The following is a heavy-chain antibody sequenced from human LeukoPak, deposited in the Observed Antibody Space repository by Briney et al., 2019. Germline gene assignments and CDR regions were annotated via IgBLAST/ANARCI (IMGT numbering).Heavy chain of an antibody. D-gene: IGHD1-26*01. V-gene: IGHV1-69*13. J-gene: IGHJ4*02. CDR2: IIPIFGTA. Sequence: ASVKVSCKASGGTFSSYAISWVRQAPGQGLEWMGGIIPIFGTANYAQKFQGRVTITADESTSTAYMELSSLRPEDTAVYYCASSIVGALDYWGQGTLVTVSS. CDR3: ASSIVGALDY. CDR1: GGTFSSYA.